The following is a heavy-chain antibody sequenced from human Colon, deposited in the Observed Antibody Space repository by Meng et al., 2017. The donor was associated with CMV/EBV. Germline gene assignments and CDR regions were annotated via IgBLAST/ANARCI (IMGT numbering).Heavy chain of an antibody. J-gene: IGHJ5*01. V-gene: IGHV3-23*01. CDR2: ISGNGATT. CDR1: GFTFSSYA. CDR3: ARGRAACSGIACYSWFDF. Sequence: GESLKISCATSGFTFSSYAMSWVRQAPGKGLEWVSAISGNGATTNYADSVKGRLTLSRDISKNTVYLQMDSLTPDDTAVFYCARGRAACSGIACYSWFDFWGQGTLVTVSS. D-gene: IGHD2-2*02.